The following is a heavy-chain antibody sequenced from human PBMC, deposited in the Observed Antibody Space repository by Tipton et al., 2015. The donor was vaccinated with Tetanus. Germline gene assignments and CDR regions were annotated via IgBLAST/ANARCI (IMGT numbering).Heavy chain of an antibody. Sequence: FLRLSCAASGFTFSSDWMHWVRQAPRKGLVWVSRIKRDGSSISYEDSVKGRFTISRDNAKNTLYLQMSSLRAEDTAVYYCAKTISNDYVAAWGQGTLVTVSS. CDR3: AKTISNDYVAA. J-gene: IGHJ4*02. CDR1: GFTFSSDW. D-gene: IGHD4-17*01. CDR2: IKRDGSSI. V-gene: IGHV3-74*01.